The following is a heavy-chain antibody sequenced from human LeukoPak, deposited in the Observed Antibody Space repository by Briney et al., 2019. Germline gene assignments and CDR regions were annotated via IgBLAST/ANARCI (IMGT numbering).Heavy chain of an antibody. V-gene: IGHV4-59*01. D-gene: IGHD2-21*01. CDR3: ATTYSRSGDDWFDP. Sequence: SETLSLTCTVSGGSISSYYWSWIRQPPGKGLEWIGYIYYSGSTNYNPSLKSRVTISVDTSKNKFSLKLSSATAADTAIYYCATTYSRSGDDWFDPWGQGILVTVSS. CDR1: GGSISSYY. CDR2: IYYSGST. J-gene: IGHJ5*02.